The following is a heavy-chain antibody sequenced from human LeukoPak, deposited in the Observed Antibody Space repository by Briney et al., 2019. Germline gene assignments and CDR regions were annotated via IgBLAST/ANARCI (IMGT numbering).Heavy chain of an antibody. V-gene: IGHV3-23*01. Sequence: GGSLRLSCAAFGFTFSTYAMSWVRQAPGKGLEWVSAITTSGGSTYYADSVKGRFTISRDNSKNTLYLQLNSLGADDTAVYFCAKVASYSRSEYGSGSFDSWGQGTLVTVSS. J-gene: IGHJ4*02. CDR1: GFTFSTYA. D-gene: IGHD3-10*01. CDR3: AKVASYSRSEYGSGSFDS. CDR2: ITTSGGST.